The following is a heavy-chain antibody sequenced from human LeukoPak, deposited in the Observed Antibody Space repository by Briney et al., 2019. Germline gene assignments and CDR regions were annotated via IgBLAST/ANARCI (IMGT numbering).Heavy chain of an antibody. CDR1: GFTFSSYA. Sequence: SGGSLRLSCAASGFTFSSYAMHWVRQAPGKGLEWVAVISYDGSNKYYADSVKGRFTISRDNSKNTLYLQMNSLRAEDTAVYYCARELNRWDRGPDAFDIWGQGTMVTVSS. D-gene: IGHD1-26*01. V-gene: IGHV3-30*04. CDR3: ARELNRWDRGPDAFDI. J-gene: IGHJ3*02. CDR2: ISYDGSNK.